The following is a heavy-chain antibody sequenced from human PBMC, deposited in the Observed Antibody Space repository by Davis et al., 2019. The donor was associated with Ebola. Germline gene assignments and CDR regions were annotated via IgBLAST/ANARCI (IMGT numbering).Heavy chain of an antibody. V-gene: IGHV3-53*01. CDR2: IYSGGST. D-gene: IGHD6-19*01. CDR1: GFTVSSNY. J-gene: IGHJ4*02. Sequence: PGGSLRLSCAASGFTVSSNYMSWVRQAPGKGLEWVSVIYSGGSTYYADSVKGRFTISRDNSKNTAYLQMNSLKTEDTAVYYCTSQASKGIAVAAGDYWGQGTLVTVSS. CDR3: TSQASKGIAVAAGDY.